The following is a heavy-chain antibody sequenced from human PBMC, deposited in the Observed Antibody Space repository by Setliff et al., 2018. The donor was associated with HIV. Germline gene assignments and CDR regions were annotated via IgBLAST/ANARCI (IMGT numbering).Heavy chain of an antibody. V-gene: IGHV4-39*07. CDR3: ERGPTPGIWYSGTFRYWYFDV. CDR1: GGSISSSGYY. J-gene: IGHJ2*01. CDR2: IYYSWST. Sequence: SETLSLTCTVSGGSISSSGYYWGWIRQPPGKGLEWIGSIYYSWSTYYNPSLKSRVTILLHTSTNQFSMELNSVIAADTAVYYCERGPTPGIWYSGTFRYWYFDVWGRGTLVTVSS. D-gene: IGHD1-26*01.